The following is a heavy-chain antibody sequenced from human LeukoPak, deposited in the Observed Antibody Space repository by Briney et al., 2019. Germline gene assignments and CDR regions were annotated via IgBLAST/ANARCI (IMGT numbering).Heavy chain of an antibody. J-gene: IGHJ4*02. CDR3: TTIKRGNIFGYFDF. D-gene: IGHD5-18*01. CDR2: VFDSGRT. Sequence: SETLSLTCTVSGGSITTHYWNRIRQTPGKGLEWIGYVFDSGRTKENPSLKSRVTLSADTSKNQLSLRLSSVTAADTAVYYCTTIKRGNIFGYFDFWGQGILVTVSS. CDR1: GGSITTHY. V-gene: IGHV4-59*11.